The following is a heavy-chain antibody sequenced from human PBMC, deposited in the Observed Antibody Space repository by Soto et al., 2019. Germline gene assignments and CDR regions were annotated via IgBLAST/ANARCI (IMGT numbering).Heavy chain of an antibody. Sequence: EVQLVESGGGLVQPGGSLRLSCAASGFTFSSYWMSWVRQAPGKGLAWVANIKQDGSEKYYVDSVKGRFTISRDKARNSLYLQMNSLRAEDTAVYYCAREVYYYDSSGRDYWGQGTLVTVSS. CDR2: IKQDGSEK. D-gene: IGHD3-22*01. CDR1: GFTFSSYW. V-gene: IGHV3-7*03. J-gene: IGHJ4*02. CDR3: AREVYYYDSSGRDY.